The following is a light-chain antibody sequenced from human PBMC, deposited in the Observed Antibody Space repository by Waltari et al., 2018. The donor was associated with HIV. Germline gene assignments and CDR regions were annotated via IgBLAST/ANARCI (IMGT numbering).Light chain of an antibody. CDR2: GNK. Sequence: QSVLTQPPSVSGAPGQRVTISCTGSTSNIGADYDVHWYQQIPGTAPKRLISGNKNRPSGVPDRFSASKSGTSASLTSTGLQAEDEADYFCQSYDITLSASVVFGGGTKLTVL. J-gene: IGLJ2*01. V-gene: IGLV1-40*01. CDR1: TSNIGADYD. CDR3: QSYDITLSASVV.